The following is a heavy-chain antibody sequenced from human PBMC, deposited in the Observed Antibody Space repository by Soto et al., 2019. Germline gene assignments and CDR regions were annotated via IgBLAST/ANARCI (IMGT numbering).Heavy chain of an antibody. Sequence: ASGNVSCKASGYTFTGYYMHWVRQAPGQGLEWMGWINPNSGGTNYAQKFQGWVTMTRDTSISTAYMELSRLRSDDTAVYYCARGSRGSSHYYYYGMDVWGQGTTVTVSS. V-gene: IGHV1-2*04. J-gene: IGHJ6*02. D-gene: IGHD6-6*01. CDR1: GYTFTGYY. CDR2: INPNSGGT. CDR3: ARGSRGSSHYYYYGMDV.